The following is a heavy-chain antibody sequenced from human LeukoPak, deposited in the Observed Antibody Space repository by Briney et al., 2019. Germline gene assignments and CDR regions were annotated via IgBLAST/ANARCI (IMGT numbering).Heavy chain of an antibody. Sequence: SETLSLTCAVYGGSFSGYYWSWIRQPPGKGLEWIGEINHSGSTYYNPSLKSRVTISVDTSKNQFSLKLSSVTAADTAVYYCAREATGTTWLGYWGQGTLVTVSS. CDR2: INHSGST. D-gene: IGHD1-1*01. CDR1: GGSFSGYY. V-gene: IGHV4-34*09. CDR3: AREATGTTWLGY. J-gene: IGHJ4*02.